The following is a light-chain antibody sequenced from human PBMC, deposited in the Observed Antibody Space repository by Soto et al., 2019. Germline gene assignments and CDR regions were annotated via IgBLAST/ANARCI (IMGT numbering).Light chain of an antibody. CDR1: SSDVAFYNY. J-gene: IGLJ3*02. CDR3: SSYGGSKV. CDR2: EVS. Sequence: QSVLTQPPSASGSPGQSVTISCTGTSSDVAFYNYVSWYQQHPGKAPKLIIYEVSKRPSGVPDRFSGSKSGNTASLTVSGLQAEDEADYYCSSYGGSKVFGGGTKLTVL. V-gene: IGLV2-8*01.